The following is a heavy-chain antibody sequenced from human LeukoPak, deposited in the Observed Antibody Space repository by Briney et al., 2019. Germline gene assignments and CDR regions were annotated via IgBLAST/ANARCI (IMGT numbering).Heavy chain of an antibody. D-gene: IGHD1-26*01. Sequence: GGSLRLSCAASGFTFSSYAMHWVRQAPGKGLEWVAVISYDGSNKYYADSVKGRFTTSRDNSKNTLYLQMNSLRAEDTAVYYCARDLPSPPSGYYGMDVWGQGTTVTVSS. CDR1: GFTFSSYA. CDR2: ISYDGSNK. J-gene: IGHJ6*02. V-gene: IGHV3-30-3*01. CDR3: ARDLPSPPSGYYGMDV.